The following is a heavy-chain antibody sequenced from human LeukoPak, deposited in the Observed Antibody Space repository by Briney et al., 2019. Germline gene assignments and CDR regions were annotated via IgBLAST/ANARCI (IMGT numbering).Heavy chain of an antibody. V-gene: IGHV3-30*04. Sequence: SGGSLRLSCAASGFTFSSYAMHWVRQAPGKGLEWVAVISYDGSNKYYADSVKGRFTISRDNSKNTLYLQMNSLRAEDTAVYYCARESVGGDYFDYWGQGTLVTVSS. CDR1: GFTFSSYA. J-gene: IGHJ4*02. CDR2: ISYDGSNK. CDR3: ARESVGGDYFDY. D-gene: IGHD2-15*01.